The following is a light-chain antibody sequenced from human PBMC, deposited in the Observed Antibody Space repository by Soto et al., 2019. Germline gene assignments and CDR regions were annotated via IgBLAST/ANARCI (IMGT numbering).Light chain of an antibody. CDR1: QSVSSN. Sequence: EIVMTQYTATLSVSPGERATLSCRAIQSVSSNLAWYQQKPGQAPRLLIYGASTRATAIPARFSGSGSGTEFTLTITSLQSEDSAVYYCQEYNYWHPITFGGGTKVDI. CDR2: GAS. J-gene: IGKJ4*01. CDR3: QEYNYWHPIT. V-gene: IGKV3-15*01.